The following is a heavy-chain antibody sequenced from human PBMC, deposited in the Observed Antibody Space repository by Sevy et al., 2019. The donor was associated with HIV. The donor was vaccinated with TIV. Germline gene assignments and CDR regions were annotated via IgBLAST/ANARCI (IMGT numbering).Heavy chain of an antibody. D-gene: IGHD3-3*01. J-gene: IGHJ6*02. CDR2: ISYDGSNK. V-gene: IGHV3-30-3*01. CDR1: GFTFSSYA. Sequence: GGSLRLSCAASGFTFSSYAMHWVRQAPGKGLEWVAVISYDGSNKYYADSVKGRFTISRDNSKNTLYLQMNSLRAEDTAVYYCARVLGTPHLRFYMDYYGMDVWGQGTTVTVSS. CDR3: ARVLGTPHLRFYMDYYGMDV.